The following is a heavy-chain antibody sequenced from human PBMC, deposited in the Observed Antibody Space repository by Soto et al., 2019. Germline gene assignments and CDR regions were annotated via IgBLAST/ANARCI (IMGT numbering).Heavy chain of an antibody. CDR2: IFWNGEK. CDR3: AQVRHWDGAHSYEY. Sequence: QVTLKESGPVLVKPTETLTLTYAVSGFSPRDSKVGVSWLRQPPGKDLEWLAHIFWNGEKSYSTSLERRLTSSKDPSKGQVVLTMTSMDPVDTATYFFAQVRHWDGAHSYEYWGRGTLVTVSS. CDR1: GFSPRDSKVG. V-gene: IGHV2-26*01. D-gene: IGHD1-26*01. J-gene: IGHJ4*02.